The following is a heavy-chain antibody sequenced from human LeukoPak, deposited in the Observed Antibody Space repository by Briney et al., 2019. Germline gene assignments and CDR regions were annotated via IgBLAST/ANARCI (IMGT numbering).Heavy chain of an antibody. CDR1: GGSISSYY. J-gene: IGHJ4*02. Sequence: SETLSLTCTVSGGSISSYYWSWIRQPAGKGLEWIGRIYTSGSTNYNPSLKSRVTMSVDTSKNQFSLKLSSVTAADTAVYYCARDSSDLWFGVNYYYFDYWGQGTLVTVSS. CDR3: ARDSSDLWFGVNYYYFDY. V-gene: IGHV4-4*07. D-gene: IGHD3-10*01. CDR2: IYTSGST.